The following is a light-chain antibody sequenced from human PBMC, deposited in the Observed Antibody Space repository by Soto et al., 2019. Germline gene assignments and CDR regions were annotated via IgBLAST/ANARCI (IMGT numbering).Light chain of an antibody. CDR2: DNN. J-gene: IGLJ1*01. Sequence: QSALTQRPSVSAAPGQKVTISCSGSSSNIGNNYVSWYQQLPGTAPKLLIYDNNKRPSGIPDRFSGSKSGTSATLGITGLQTGDEADYYCGTWDSSLSAGNYVFGTGTKVTVL. CDR3: GTWDSSLSAGNYV. V-gene: IGLV1-51*01. CDR1: SSNIGNNY.